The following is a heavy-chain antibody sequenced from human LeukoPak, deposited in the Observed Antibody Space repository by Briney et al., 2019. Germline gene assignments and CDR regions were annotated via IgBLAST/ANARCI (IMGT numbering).Heavy chain of an antibody. CDR1: GGTFSSYA. J-gene: IGHJ4*02. CDR3: AKDRSGWSLDY. D-gene: IGHD6-19*01. Sequence: ASVKVSCKASGGTFSSYAISWVRQAPGQGLEWMGGIIPIFGTANYAQKFQGRVTITTDESTSTAYMELSSLRAEDTAVYYCAKDRSGWSLDYWGQGTLVTVSS. V-gene: IGHV1-69*05. CDR2: IIPIFGTA.